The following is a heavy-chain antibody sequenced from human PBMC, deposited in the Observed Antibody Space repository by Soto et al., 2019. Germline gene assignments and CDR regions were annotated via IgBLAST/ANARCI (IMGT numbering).Heavy chain of an antibody. CDR2: ISGSGRYA. Sequence: GGSLRLSCAASGFNFRDNYMSWLRQAPGKGLEWISYISGSGRYANYADSVKGRFTISRDNAKNSVYLEMNSLRAEDTAVYYCARVFSGSSYFDFWGHGTLVTVSS. J-gene: IGHJ4*01. CDR3: ARVFSGSSYFDF. V-gene: IGHV3-11*06. CDR1: GFNFRDNY. D-gene: IGHD1-26*01.